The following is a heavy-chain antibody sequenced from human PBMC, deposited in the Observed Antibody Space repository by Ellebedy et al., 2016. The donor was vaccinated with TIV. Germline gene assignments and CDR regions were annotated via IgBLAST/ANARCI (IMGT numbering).Heavy chain of an antibody. Sequence: SVKVSXXASGGTFSSYAISWVRQAPGQGLEWMGGIIPIFGTANYAQKFQGRVTITADESTSTAYMELSSLRSEDTAVYYCARVGWAARRQGWLDYWGQGTLVTVSS. D-gene: IGHD6-6*01. CDR3: ARVGWAARRQGWLDY. CDR2: IIPIFGTA. CDR1: GGTFSSYA. J-gene: IGHJ4*02. V-gene: IGHV1-69*13.